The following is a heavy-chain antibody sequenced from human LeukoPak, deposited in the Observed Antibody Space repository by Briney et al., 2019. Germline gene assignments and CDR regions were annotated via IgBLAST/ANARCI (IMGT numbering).Heavy chain of an antibody. CDR1: GINFRSSG. V-gene: IGHV3-30*02. CDR3: AREGGRAAAGRFDY. J-gene: IGHJ4*02. D-gene: IGHD6-13*01. CDR2: IQNDGSDK. Sequence: GGSLRLSCAASGINFRSSGMHWVRQAPGKGLEWVTFIQNDGSDKSYAASVKGRFTISRDNSKNTVYLHMNSLRADDPALYYCAREGGRAAAGRFDYWGQGTLVTVSS.